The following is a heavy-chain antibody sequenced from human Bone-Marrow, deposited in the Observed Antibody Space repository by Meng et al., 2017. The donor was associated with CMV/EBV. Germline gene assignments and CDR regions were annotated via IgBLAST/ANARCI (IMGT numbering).Heavy chain of an antibody. J-gene: IGHJ4*02. CDR1: GYSYSSYW. D-gene: IGHD6-6*01. CDR3: ARVYSRSSKFDY. CDR2: LYPDDSET. V-gene: IGHV5-51*01. Sequence: KVSCTGSGYSYSSYWIAWVRQKPGKGLEWKWILYPDDSETRYSPSFPGRVTISADNSNSTAYLQWSSLKASDTAMYYCARVYSRSSKFDYWGQGTLVTVSS.